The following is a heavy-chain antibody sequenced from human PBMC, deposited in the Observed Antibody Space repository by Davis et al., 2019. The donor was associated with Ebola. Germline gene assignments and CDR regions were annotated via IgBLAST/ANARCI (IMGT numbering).Heavy chain of an antibody. D-gene: IGHD6-19*01. CDR3: ARTGGYSSGWYDY. Sequence: GESLKISCAASGFTFSSYGMHWVRQAPGKGLEWVAVIWYDGSNKYYADSVKGRFTISRDNSKNTLYLQMNSLRAEDTAVYYCARTGGYSSGWYDYWGQGTLVTVSS. CDR2: IWYDGSNK. CDR1: GFTFSSYG. V-gene: IGHV3-33*01. J-gene: IGHJ4*02.